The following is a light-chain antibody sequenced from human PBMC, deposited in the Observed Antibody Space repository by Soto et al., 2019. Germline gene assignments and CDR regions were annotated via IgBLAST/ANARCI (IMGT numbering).Light chain of an antibody. J-gene: IGLJ1*01. CDR2: EVS. Sequence: QSVLTQPASVSGSPGQSITISCTGTSSDVGGYNYVSWYQQHPGKAPKLMIYEVSNRPSGVSNRFSGSKSGNTASLTISGLQAEDEADYYCGSWDSSLSAYVFGTGTKVTAL. CDR3: GSWDSSLSAYV. V-gene: IGLV2-14*01. CDR1: SSDVGGYNY.